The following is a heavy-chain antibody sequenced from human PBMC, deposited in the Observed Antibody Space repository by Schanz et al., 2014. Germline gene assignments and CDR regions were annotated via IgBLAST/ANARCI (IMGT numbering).Heavy chain of an antibody. J-gene: IGHJ4*02. Sequence: VQLVESGGGLVKPGGSLRLSCAASGFTFNYAWMNWVRQAPGKGLEWIGEINHSGGTNYNPSLKSRVTMSVDTSKNQFSLILTSVTAADTAVYYCELITLDRGVRNDYWGQGTLVSVSS. D-gene: IGHD3-10*01. V-gene: IGHV4-34*08. CDR1: GFTFNYAW. CDR2: INHSGGT. CDR3: ELITLDRGVRNDY.